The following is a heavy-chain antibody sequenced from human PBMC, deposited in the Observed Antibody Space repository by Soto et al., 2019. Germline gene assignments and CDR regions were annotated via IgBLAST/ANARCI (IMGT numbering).Heavy chain of an antibody. J-gene: IGHJ6*03. Sequence: GGSLRLSCAASGFTFSSYAMSWVRQAPGKGLEWVSAISGSGGSTYYADSVKGRFTISRDNSKNTLYLQMNSLRAEDTAVYYCAGSELGIHYYYYYYMDVWGKGTTVTVSS. CDR1: GFTFSSYA. D-gene: IGHD7-27*01. CDR3: AGSELGIHYYYYYYMDV. V-gene: IGHV3-23*01. CDR2: ISGSGGST.